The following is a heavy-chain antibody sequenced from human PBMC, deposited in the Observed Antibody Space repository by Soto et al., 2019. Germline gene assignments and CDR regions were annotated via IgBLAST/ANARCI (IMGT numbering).Heavy chain of an antibody. CDR1: GAPITINY. D-gene: IGHD2-8*01. CDR3: WRAAHGPYDH. V-gene: IGHV4-59*01. CDR2: IYYSGST. J-gene: IGHJ4*01. Sequence: SETLSLTCTVSGAPITINYLSWIRQAPGKWLEWLGYIYYSGSTTYNPSLKSRVTMSADTSKDHFSLQLNSVTAAATARYYCWRAAHGPYDHLGTGIRVTVSS.